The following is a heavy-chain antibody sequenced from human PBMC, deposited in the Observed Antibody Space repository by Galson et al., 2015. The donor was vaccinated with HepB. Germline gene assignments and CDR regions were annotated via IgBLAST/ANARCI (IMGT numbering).Heavy chain of an antibody. D-gene: IGHD2-2*01. V-gene: IGHV3-48*02. J-gene: IGHJ5*02. Sequence: SLRLSCAASEFTFSSYAMGWVRQAPGKGLEWVSYISSSSSTIYYADSVKGRFTISRDNAKNSLYLQMNSLRDEDTAVYYCARDVGYCSSTSCYPRGWFDPWGQGTLVTVSS. CDR3: ARDVGYCSSTSCYPRGWFDP. CDR2: ISSSSSTI. CDR1: EFTFSSYA.